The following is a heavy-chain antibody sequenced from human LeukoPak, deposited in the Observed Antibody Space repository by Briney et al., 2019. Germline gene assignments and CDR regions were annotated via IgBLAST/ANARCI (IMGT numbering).Heavy chain of an antibody. CDR3: ARLLEMAPRNEYFQH. D-gene: IGHD5-24*01. CDR2: IYPGDSDT. J-gene: IGHJ1*01. Sequence: GESLKISWKGSGYSFTSYWIGWVRQMPGKGLEWMGIIYPGDSDTIYSPSFQGQVTISADKSISTAYLQGSSLKASDTAMYYCARLLEMAPRNEYFQHWGQGTLVTVSS. CDR1: GYSFTSYW. V-gene: IGHV5-51*01.